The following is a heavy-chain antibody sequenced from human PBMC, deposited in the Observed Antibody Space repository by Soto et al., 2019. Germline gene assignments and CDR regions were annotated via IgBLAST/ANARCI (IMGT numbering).Heavy chain of an antibody. CDR1: GFSFSNAW. D-gene: IGHD6-25*01. CDR3: TTVFLLPRGLGSSVF. CDR2: VKSRPDGGTT. J-gene: IGHJ4*02. V-gene: IGHV3-15*01. Sequence: EGQLEQSGGGLVRSGGSLRLSCVASGFSFSNAWMTWVRQAPGKGLEWVGRVKSRPDGGTTDYASPVRGRFTIPRDDSKSPVYLQMHSLKGEDTAVYYCTTVFLLPRGLGSSVFWGQGALVTVSS.